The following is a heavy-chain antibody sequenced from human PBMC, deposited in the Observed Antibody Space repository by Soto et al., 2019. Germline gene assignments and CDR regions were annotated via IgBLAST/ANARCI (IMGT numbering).Heavy chain of an antibody. J-gene: IGHJ4*02. D-gene: IGHD3-16*01. Sequence: QVHQVQSGAEVKKPGSSVKVSCKTSGGSFSNFDISWVRQAPGQGLEWIGGIIPLFRTANYAQKFQGRVTIIADESTTTAYMELSSLISADTAFYYCAIRTRYDDYWGQGTLVTVSS. V-gene: IGHV1-69*12. CDR2: IIPLFRTA. CDR3: AIRTRYDDY. CDR1: GGSFSNFD.